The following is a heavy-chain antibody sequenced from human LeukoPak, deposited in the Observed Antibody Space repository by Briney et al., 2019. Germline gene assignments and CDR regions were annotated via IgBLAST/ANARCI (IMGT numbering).Heavy chain of an antibody. V-gene: IGHV3-30*04. J-gene: IGHJ4*02. CDR1: GFTFSSYA. D-gene: IGHD3-16*01. CDR3: ARENWGKVY. CDR2: ISYDGRDK. Sequence: GRSLRLSCAASGFTFSSYAMHWVRQAPGKGLEWVAVISYDGRDKYYADSVKGRFTISRDNSKNTLYLQMNSLRAEDTAVYYCARENWGKVYWGQGTLVTVSS.